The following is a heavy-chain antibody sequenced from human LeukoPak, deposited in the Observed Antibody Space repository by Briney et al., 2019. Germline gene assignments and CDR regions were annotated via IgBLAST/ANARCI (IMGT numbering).Heavy chain of an antibody. J-gene: IGHJ2*01. V-gene: IGHV4-61*05. CDR2: IYYSGST. Sequence: SETLSLTCTVSGGSISSSRYYWGWIRQPPGKGLEWIGYIYYSGSTNYNPSLKSRVTISVDTSKNQFSLKLSSVTAADTAVYYCARGFVVVTAKLYWYFDLWGRGTLVTVSS. CDR1: GGSISSSRYY. D-gene: IGHD2-21*02. CDR3: ARGFVVVTAKLYWYFDL.